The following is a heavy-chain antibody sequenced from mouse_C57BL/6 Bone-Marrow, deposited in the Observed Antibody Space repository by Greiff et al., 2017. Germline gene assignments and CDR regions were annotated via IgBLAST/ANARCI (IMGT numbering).Heavy chain of an antibody. V-gene: IGHV1-81*01. Sequence: LQESGAELARPGASVKLSCKASGYTFTSYGISWVKQRTGQGLEWIGEIYPRSGNTYYNEKFKGKATLTADKSSSTAYMELRSLTSEDSAVYFCARRGYYGSSYAMDYWGQGTSVTGSS. CDR3: ARRGYYGSSYAMDY. D-gene: IGHD1-1*01. CDR2: IYPRSGNT. J-gene: IGHJ4*01. CDR1: GYTFTSYG.